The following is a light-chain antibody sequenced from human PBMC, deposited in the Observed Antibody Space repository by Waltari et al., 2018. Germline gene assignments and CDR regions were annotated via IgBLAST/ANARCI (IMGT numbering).Light chain of an antibody. J-gene: IGLJ1*01. CDR2: EVS. Sequence: QSALTQPPSASGSPGPSVTIPCTGTSSDVGGYNYVPWYQQHPGKAPKLMILEVSKRPSGVPDRFSGSKSANTASLTVSGLQAEDEADYYCSSYAGSNNVFGTGTKVTVL. CDR1: SSDVGGYNY. V-gene: IGLV2-8*01. CDR3: SSYAGSNNV.